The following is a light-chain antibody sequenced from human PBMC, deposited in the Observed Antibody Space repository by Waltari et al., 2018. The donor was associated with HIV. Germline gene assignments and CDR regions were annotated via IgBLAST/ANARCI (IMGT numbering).Light chain of an antibody. CDR2: GNS. Sequence: QSVLTQPPSVSGAPGQTVTISCTGRSSHIGPGYHVHWYQHLPGTAPKLLIYGNSNRPSGIPDRFSASKSGTSASLAITGLQAEDEADYDCQSYDRRLSGYVFGTGTKVTVL. CDR3: QSYDRRLSGYV. CDR1: SSHIGPGYH. V-gene: IGLV1-40*01. J-gene: IGLJ1*01.